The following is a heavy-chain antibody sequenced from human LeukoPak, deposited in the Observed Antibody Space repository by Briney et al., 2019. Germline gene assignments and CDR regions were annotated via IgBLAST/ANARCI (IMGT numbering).Heavy chain of an antibody. V-gene: IGHV3-11*04. CDR2: ISSSGSTK. CDR3: ARDLTYYYDSSGYGY. J-gene: IGHJ4*02. Sequence: GRSLRLSCAASGFTFSDYYMSWIRQAPGKGLEWVSYISSSGSTKYYADSVQGRFTISRDNAKNSLYLQMNSLRAEDTAVYYCARDLTYYYDSSGYGYWGQGTLVTVSS. D-gene: IGHD3-22*01. CDR1: GFTFSDYY.